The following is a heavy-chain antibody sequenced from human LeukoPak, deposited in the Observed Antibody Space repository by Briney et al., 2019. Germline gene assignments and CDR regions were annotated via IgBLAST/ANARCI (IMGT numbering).Heavy chain of an antibody. Sequence: GGSLRLSCAASGFTFSSYAMSWVRQAPGKGLEWVSAIIGSGGSTYYADSVKGRFTISRDNSKNTLYLQMNSLRAEDTAVYYCAKEGYDYVWGSYRYSPYYYYGMDVWGQGTTVTVSS. CDR2: IIGSGGST. V-gene: IGHV3-23*01. D-gene: IGHD3-16*02. CDR1: GFTFSSYA. CDR3: AKEGYDYVWGSYRYSPYYYYGMDV. J-gene: IGHJ6*02.